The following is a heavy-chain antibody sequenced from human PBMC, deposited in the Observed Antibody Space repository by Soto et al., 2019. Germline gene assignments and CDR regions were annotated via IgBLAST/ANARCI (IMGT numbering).Heavy chain of an antibody. CDR1: GGSISSSSYY. CDR3: ASPHYDSSGYYSYFDY. V-gene: IGHV4-39*01. D-gene: IGHD3-22*01. Sequence: SETLSLTCTVSGGSISSSSYYWGWIRQPPGKGLEWIGSIYYSGSTYYNPSFKSRVTISVDTSKNQFSLKLSSVTAADTAVYYCASPHYDSSGYYSYFDYWGQGTLVTVSS. CDR2: IYYSGST. J-gene: IGHJ4*02.